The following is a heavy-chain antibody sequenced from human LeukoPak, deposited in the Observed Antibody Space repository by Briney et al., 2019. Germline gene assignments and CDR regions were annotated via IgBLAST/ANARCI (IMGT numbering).Heavy chain of an antibody. Sequence: PGGSLRLSCAASGFTFSSYAMNWVRQAPGKGLEWVSAISGSGGSTYYADSVKGRFTISRDNSKNTLYLQMNSLRAEDTAVYYCAKAQLSLSITYYFDYWGQGTLVTVSS. CDR1: GFTFSSYA. V-gene: IGHV3-23*01. CDR2: ISGSGGST. CDR3: AKAQLSLSITYYFDY. J-gene: IGHJ4*02. D-gene: IGHD5-24*01.